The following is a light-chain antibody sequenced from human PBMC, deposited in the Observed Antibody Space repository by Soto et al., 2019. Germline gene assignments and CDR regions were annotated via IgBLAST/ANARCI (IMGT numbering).Light chain of an antibody. CDR1: QSISSN. J-gene: IGKJ1*01. CDR2: RTS. Sequence: EIVMTQSPATLSVSPGERATLSCRASQSISSNLAWYQQKPGQAPRPLMFRTSSRATGFPARFSGSGSGTEFNLTISSLQPEDFGVYYCQQYNNWPRTFGQGTKVDIK. CDR3: QQYNNWPRT. V-gene: IGKV3-15*01.